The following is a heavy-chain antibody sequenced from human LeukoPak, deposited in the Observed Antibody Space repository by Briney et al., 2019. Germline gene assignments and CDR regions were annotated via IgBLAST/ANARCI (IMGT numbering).Heavy chain of an antibody. CDR2: ISAYNGNT. D-gene: IGHD5-24*01. J-gene: IGHJ4*02. V-gene: IGHV1-18*01. Sequence: ASVKVSCKASGYTFTSYGISWVRQAPGQGLEWMGWISAYNGNTNYAQKLQGRVTMTTDTSTSTAYMELRRLRSDYTSVYYCARDRRGEIDYWGQGTLVTVSS. CDR1: GYTFTSYG. CDR3: ARDRRGEIDY.